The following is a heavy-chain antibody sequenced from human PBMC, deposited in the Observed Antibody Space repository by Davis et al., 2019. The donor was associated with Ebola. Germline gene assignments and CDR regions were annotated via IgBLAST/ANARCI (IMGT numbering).Heavy chain of an antibody. CDR3: ARGSDAYSFDY. Sequence: SLKISCAASGFTFSSYALHWVRQAPGKGLEWVSAISYDGSNKYYADSVKCRFTISRNNSKNTLYLQMNSMGPEDTAVYYCARGSDAYSFDYWGQGTLVTVSS. CDR2: ISYDGSNK. V-gene: IGHV3-30*04. D-gene: IGHD5-24*01. CDR1: GFTFSSYA. J-gene: IGHJ4*02.